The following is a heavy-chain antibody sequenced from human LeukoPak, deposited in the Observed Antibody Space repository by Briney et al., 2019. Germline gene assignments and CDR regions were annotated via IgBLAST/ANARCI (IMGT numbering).Heavy chain of an antibody. J-gene: IGHJ4*02. D-gene: IGHD5-24*01. CDR1: GFTFSDYY. CDR2: ISSSSSYT. Sequence: PGGSLRLSCAASGFTFSDYYMSWIRQAPGKGLEWVSYISSSSSYTNYADSVKGRFTISRDNAKNSLYLQMNSLRAEDTAVYYYARDRVVEMATITPVFDYWGQGTLVTVSP. CDR3: ARDRVVEMATITPVFDY. V-gene: IGHV3-11*05.